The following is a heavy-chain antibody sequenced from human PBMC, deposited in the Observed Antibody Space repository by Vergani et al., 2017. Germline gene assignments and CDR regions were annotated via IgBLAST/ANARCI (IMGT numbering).Heavy chain of an antibody. CDR1: GGSISSGDYY. J-gene: IGHJ6*02. CDR2: ISYSGST. CDR3: ARGVWFGEPPRYYYGMDV. V-gene: IGHV4-30-4*01. D-gene: IGHD3-10*01. Sequence: QVQLQESGPGLVKPSQTLSLTCTVSGGSISSGDYYWSWIRQPPGKGLGWIGCISYSGSTYYNPALKSRVTISVDTSKNQFPRKLSAVTAADTAVYYCARGVWFGEPPRYYYGMDVWGQGTTVTVSS.